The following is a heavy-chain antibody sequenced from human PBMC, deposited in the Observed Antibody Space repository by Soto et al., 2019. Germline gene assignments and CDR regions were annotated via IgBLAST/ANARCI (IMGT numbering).Heavy chain of an antibody. CDR1: GYTFTSYY. CDR3: AGRDITNGMDV. Sequence: ASVKVSCKASGYTFTSYYMHWVRQAPGQGLEWMGIINPSGGSTSYAQKFQGRVTMTRDTSTSTVYMELSSLRSEDTAVYYCAGRDITNGMDVWGQGTTVTVSS. CDR2: INPSGGST. J-gene: IGHJ6*02. D-gene: IGHD3-10*01. V-gene: IGHV1-46*01.